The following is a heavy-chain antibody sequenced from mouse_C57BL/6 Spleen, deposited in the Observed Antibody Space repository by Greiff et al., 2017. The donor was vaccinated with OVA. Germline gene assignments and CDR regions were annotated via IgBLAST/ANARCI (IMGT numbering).Heavy chain of an antibody. CDR1: GYTFTSYW. D-gene: IGHD4-1*01. V-gene: IGHV1-69*01. J-gene: IGHJ2*01. Sequence: VQLQQPGAELVMPGASVKLSCKASGYTFTSYWMHWVKQRPGQGLEWIGEIDPSDSYTNYNQKFKGKSTLTVDKSSSTAYMQLSSLTSEDSAVYYCARERTGTGYFDYWGQGTTLTVSS. CDR2: IDPSDSYT. CDR3: ARERTGTGYFDY.